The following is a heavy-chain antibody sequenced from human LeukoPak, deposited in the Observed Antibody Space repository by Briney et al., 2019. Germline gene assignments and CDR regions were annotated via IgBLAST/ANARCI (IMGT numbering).Heavy chain of an antibody. CDR3: ARDRGGAAGPYYYMDV. J-gene: IGHJ6*03. V-gene: IGHV3-7*01. D-gene: IGHD6-13*01. Sequence: GGSLRLSCAASGFTFSSYWMSWVRQAPGKGLEWVANIKQDGSEKYYVDSVKGRFTISRDNAKNSLYLQMNSLRAEDTAVYYCARDRGGAAGPYYYMDVWGKGTTVTVSS. CDR2: IKQDGSEK. CDR1: GFTFSSYW.